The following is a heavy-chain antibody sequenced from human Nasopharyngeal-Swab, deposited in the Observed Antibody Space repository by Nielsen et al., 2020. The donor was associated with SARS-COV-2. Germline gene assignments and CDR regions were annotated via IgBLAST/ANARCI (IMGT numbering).Heavy chain of an antibody. Sequence: SGPTLVSPTQTLTLTCTFSGFSLSTSGMCVSWVRPPPAKALECLALIDWGDDKYYSTSLKTRLTISKDTSNNQVVLTMTNMDPVDTATYYCARMPVQLERPGDYYYYGMDVWGQGTTVTVSS. CDR1: GFSLSTSGMC. CDR2: IDWGDDK. D-gene: IGHD1-1*01. CDR3: ARMPVQLERPGDYYYYGMDV. V-gene: IGHV2-70*18. J-gene: IGHJ6*02.